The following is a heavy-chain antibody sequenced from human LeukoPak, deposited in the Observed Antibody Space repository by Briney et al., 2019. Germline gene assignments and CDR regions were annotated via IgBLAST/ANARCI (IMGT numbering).Heavy chain of an antibody. D-gene: IGHD6-13*01. CDR3: AKDSKQDSSSRYGGHTDNWFDP. CDR2: ISGSGGST. V-gene: IGHV3-23*01. Sequence: GGSLRLSCAASGFTFSSYAMSWVRQAPGKGLEWVSAISGSGGSTYYADSVKGRFTISRDNSKNTLYLQMNSLRAEDTAVYYCAKDSKQDSSSRYGGHTDNWFDPWGQGTLVTVSS. CDR1: GFTFSSYA. J-gene: IGHJ5*02.